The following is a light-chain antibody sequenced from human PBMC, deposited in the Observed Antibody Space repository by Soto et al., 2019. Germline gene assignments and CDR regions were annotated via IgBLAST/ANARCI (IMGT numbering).Light chain of an antibody. CDR2: GNR. Sequence: QSVLTQPPSGSGARVQRVTLSCTWNSSNLGAGYDVHWYQQLPGAAPKLVIFGNRNRPSGVPERFSGSKSVTSASLAITGLQAEDADDYLCQASDSSLTASVFCGGTKLTFL. J-gene: IGLJ3*02. V-gene: IGLV1-40*01. CDR3: QASDSSLTASV. CDR1: SSNLGAGYD.